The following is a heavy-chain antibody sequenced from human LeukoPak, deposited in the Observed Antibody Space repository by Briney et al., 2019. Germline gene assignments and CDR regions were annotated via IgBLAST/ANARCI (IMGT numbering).Heavy chain of an antibody. J-gene: IGHJ4*02. D-gene: IGHD3-16*01. V-gene: IGHV3-23*01. CDR2: ISGSGGST. Sequence: GGSLRLSCAASGFTFSSYAMSWVRQAPGKGLEWVSGISGSGGSTYYADSVKGRITISRDNSKNTLYLQMNSLRAEDTAVYYCAKGKGDTGDSFDYWGQGTLVTVSS. CDR3: AKGKGDTGDSFDY. CDR1: GFTFSSYA.